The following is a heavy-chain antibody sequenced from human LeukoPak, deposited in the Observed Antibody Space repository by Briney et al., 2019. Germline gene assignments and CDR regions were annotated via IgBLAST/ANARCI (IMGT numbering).Heavy chain of an antibody. CDR2: IKEDGTRR. J-gene: IGHJ4*02. Sequence: PGGSLRLSCGASGFTVDTYWMSWVRQAPGKGLDWVAHIKEDGTRRYYVDSVRGRFTISRDSAKNSLFLQMNSLRVEDTAVFYCVAWGSLVVWGQGTLVTVSS. CDR3: VAWGSLVV. V-gene: IGHV3-7*01. CDR1: GFTVDTYW. D-gene: IGHD3-16*01.